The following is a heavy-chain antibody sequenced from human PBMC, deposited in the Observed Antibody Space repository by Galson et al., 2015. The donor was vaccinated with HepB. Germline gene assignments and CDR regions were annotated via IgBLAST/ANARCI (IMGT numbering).Heavy chain of an antibody. CDR2: IWSDGYKK. D-gene: IGHD6-6*01. V-gene: IGHV3-33*06. Sequence: SLRLSCAASGFTFSNSGMHWVRQAPGKGLEWVAVIWSDGYKKYYADSVRGRFTISRDNPKNTVYLQMNSMRAEDTAVYYCAKDAYRSSYYFDYWGQGTLVTVSS. J-gene: IGHJ4*02. CDR1: GFTFSNSG. CDR3: AKDAYRSSYYFDY.